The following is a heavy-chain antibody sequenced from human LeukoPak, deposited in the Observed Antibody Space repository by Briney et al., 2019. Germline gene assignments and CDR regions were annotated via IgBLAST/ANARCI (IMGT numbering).Heavy chain of an antibody. CDR3: ARVGGSYSGHYYMDV. Sequence: SETLSLTCTVSGGSISSSSYYWGWIRQPPGKGLEWIGSIYYSGSTYYNPSLKSRVTISVDTSKNQFSLKLSSVTAADTAVYYCARVGGSYSGHYYMDVWGKGTTVTISS. V-gene: IGHV4-39*07. D-gene: IGHD1-26*01. J-gene: IGHJ6*03. CDR2: IYYSGST. CDR1: GGSISSSSYY.